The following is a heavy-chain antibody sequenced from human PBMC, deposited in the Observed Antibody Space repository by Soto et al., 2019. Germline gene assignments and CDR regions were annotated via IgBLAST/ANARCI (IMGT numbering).Heavy chain of an antibody. CDR1: GYSFTNCG. CDR2: IYPGDSYT. V-gene: IGHV5-51*01. D-gene: IGHD2-21*02. Sequence: LGESLSISCKVSGYSFTNCGIGWVRQMPGKGLECMGIIYPGDSYTRYSPSFQGQVTISADKSISTAYLQWSSLRASDTAMYYCAIGGDWYFFDMWAQGTMVTVSS. J-gene: IGHJ3*02. CDR3: AIGGDWYFFDM.